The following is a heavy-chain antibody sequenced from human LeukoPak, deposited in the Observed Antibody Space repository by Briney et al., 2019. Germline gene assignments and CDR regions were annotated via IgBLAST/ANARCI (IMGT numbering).Heavy chain of an antibody. CDR2: ISGSGGST. V-gene: IGHV3-23*01. J-gene: IGHJ4*02. CDR3: TTVAFGGGY. CDR1: GXTVSSYG. D-gene: IGHD3-10*01. Sequence: GESLRLSCGASGXTVSSYGMSWVRQAPGKGLEWVSAISGSGGSTYYADSVKGRFTISRDNSKNTLYLQMNSLKTEDTAVYYCTTVAFGGGYWGQGTLVTVSS.